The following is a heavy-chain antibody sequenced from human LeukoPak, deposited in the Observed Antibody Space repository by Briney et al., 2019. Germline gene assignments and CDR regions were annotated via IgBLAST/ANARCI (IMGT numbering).Heavy chain of an antibody. CDR3: ARDSGSYLQPTDY. CDR1: GFTFSSYW. Sequence: GGSLRLSCAASGFTFSSYWMHWVRQAPGKGLVWVSRIDTDGSFTSYADSVKGRFTISRDNSKNTLYLQMDSLRAEDTAVYHCARDSGSYLQPTDYWGQGTLVTVSS. D-gene: IGHD1-26*01. J-gene: IGHJ4*02. CDR2: IDTDGSFT. V-gene: IGHV3-74*01.